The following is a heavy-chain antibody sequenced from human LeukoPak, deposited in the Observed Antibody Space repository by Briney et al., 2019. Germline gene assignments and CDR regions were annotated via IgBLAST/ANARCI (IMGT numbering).Heavy chain of an antibody. J-gene: IGHJ3*02. CDR1: GFTFSSYA. Sequence: GGSLRLSCAASGFTFSSYAMSWVRRAPGKGLEWVSAISGSGGSTYYADSVKGRFTISRDNAKNSLYLQMNSLRAEDTAVYYCAREYYYDSRAPGAFDIWGQGTMVTVSS. CDR2: ISGSGGST. CDR3: AREYYYDSRAPGAFDI. V-gene: IGHV3-23*01. D-gene: IGHD3-22*01.